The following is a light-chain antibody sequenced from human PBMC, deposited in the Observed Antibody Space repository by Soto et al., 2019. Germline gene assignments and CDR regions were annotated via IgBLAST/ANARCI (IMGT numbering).Light chain of an antibody. CDR2: GAS. Sequence: EIVLTQSPVTLSVSPGERATLSCRASQSVRSNLAWYQQKPGQAPSLLIYGASSRATGVPDRFSGSGSGTDFTLIISRLEPEDFAVYYCQQYGSSPRTFGQGTKVDIK. CDR3: QQYGSSPRT. J-gene: IGKJ1*01. V-gene: IGKV3-20*01. CDR1: QSVRSN.